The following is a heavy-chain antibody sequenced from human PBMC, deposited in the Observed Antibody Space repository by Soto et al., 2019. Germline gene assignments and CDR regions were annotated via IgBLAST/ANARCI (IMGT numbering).Heavy chain of an antibody. CDR3: AKERLLITMVRGVLDY. D-gene: IGHD3-10*01. CDR1: GFTFSSYG. CDR2: ISYDGSNK. Sequence: GGSLRLSCAASGFTFSSYGMHWVRQAPGKGLEWVAVISYDGSNKYYADSVKGRFTISRDNSKNTLYLQMNSLRAEDTAVYYCAKERLLITMVRGVLDYWGQGTLVTVSS. J-gene: IGHJ4*02. V-gene: IGHV3-30*18.